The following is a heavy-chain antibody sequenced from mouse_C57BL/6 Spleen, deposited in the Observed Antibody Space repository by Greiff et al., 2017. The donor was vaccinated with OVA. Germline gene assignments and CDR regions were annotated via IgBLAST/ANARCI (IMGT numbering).Heavy chain of an antibody. V-gene: IGHV1-26*01. J-gene: IGHJ2*01. CDR1: GYTFTDYY. Sequence: VQLQQSGPELVKPGASVKISCKASGYTFTDYYMNWVKQSHGKSLEWIGDINPNNGGTSYNQKFKGKATLTVDKSSSTAYMELRSLTSEDSAVYYCARSTGVADWGQGTTLTVSS. CDR2: INPNNGGT. D-gene: IGHD1-1*01. CDR3: ARSTGVAD.